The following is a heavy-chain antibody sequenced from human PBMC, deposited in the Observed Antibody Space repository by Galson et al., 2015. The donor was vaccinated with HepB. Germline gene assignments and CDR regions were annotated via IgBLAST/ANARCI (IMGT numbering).Heavy chain of an antibody. CDR3: AKGSGSSAPMSRAVDN. CDR2: IGGGSSSSST. Sequence: SLRLSCAASGFTFNDYAMNWVRQAPGKGLEWVSIIGGGSSSSSTYYADSVKGRFTVSRDNSKNTVYLQMSSLRVDDTAVYYCAKGSGSSAPMSRAVDNWGQGTLVTVSS. CDR1: GFTFNDYA. D-gene: IGHD3-10*02. J-gene: IGHJ4*02. V-gene: IGHV3-23*01.